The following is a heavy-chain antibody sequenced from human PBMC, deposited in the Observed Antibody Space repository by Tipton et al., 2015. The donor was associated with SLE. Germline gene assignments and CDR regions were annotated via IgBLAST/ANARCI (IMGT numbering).Heavy chain of an antibody. V-gene: IGHV4-4*07. D-gene: IGHD3-22*01. CDR2: IYTSGST. J-gene: IGHJ3*02. Sequence: TLSLTCTVSGGSLSSYYWSWIRQPAGKGLEWIGRIYTSGSTNYNPPLQSLVTMSVDTSQNQFSLKRSSVTAAGTAVYYCARDGAMIVPRGSFDIWGQGTMVTVSS. CDR3: ARDGAMIVPRGSFDI. CDR1: GGSLSSYY.